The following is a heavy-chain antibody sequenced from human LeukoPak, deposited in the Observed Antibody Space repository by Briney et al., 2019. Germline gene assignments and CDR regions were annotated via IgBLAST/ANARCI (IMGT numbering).Heavy chain of an antibody. CDR3: ARDSSIGELHTSY. Sequence: ASVKVSCKASGYTFTSYYMHWVRQAPGQGLEWMGIINPSGGSTSYAQKFQGRVTMTRDTSTSTAYMELRSLRSDDTAVYYCARDSSIGELHTSYWGQGTLVTVSS. CDR2: INPSGGST. D-gene: IGHD1-26*01. CDR1: GYTFTSYY. J-gene: IGHJ4*02. V-gene: IGHV1-46*01.